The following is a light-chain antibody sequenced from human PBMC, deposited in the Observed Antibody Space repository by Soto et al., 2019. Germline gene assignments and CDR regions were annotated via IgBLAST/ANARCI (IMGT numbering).Light chain of an antibody. Sequence: DIVMTQSPDSLAVSLGERATINCKSSQSVLYNSNNKHYLTWYQQKPGQPPKLLISWASTRESGVPDRFSGSGSGTDFTLTISSLRAEDVAVYYCQQYYSTPYTFGQGTKLEIK. CDR2: WAS. CDR3: QQYYSTPYT. J-gene: IGKJ2*01. CDR1: QSVLYNSNNKHY. V-gene: IGKV4-1*01.